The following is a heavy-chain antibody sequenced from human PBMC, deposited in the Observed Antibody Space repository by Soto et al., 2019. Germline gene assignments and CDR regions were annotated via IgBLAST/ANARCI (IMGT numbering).Heavy chain of an antibody. CDR1: GYTFPSYY. Sequence: ASVKVSCKASGYTFPSYYMRRGRQPHGQGLEWMGIINPSGGSTSYAQKFQGRVTMTRDTSTSTVYMELSSLRSEDTAVYYCARVGSIAAAGTWGQGTLVTVSS. CDR2: INPSGGST. D-gene: IGHD6-13*01. J-gene: IGHJ4*02. CDR3: ARVGSIAAAGT. V-gene: IGHV1-46*01.